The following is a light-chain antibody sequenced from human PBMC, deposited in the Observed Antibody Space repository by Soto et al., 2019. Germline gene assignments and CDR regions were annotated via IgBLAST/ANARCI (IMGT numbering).Light chain of an antibody. CDR1: QSVSSS. J-gene: IGKJ1*01. CDR2: GAS. Sequence: EVVMTQSPATLSVSPGERATLSCRASQSVSSSLAWYQQKPCQAPRLLIYGASTRATGIPVRFSGSGSGTDFTLTISSLQSEDFAVYYCQQYNRWPPWTFGQGTKVEIK. CDR3: QQYNRWPPWT. V-gene: IGKV3-15*01.